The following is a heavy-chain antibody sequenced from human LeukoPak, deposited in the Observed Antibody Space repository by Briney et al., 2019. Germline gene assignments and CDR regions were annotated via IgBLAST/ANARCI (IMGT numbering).Heavy chain of an antibody. CDR3: ARGSYDFWSGYQRAYWFDP. D-gene: IGHD3-3*01. V-gene: IGHV4-61*02. J-gene: IGHJ5*02. CDR2: IYTSGST. CDR1: GGSISSGSYY. Sequence: SQTLSLTCTVSGGSISSGSYYWSWIRQPAGKGLEWIGRIYTSGSTNYNPSLKSRVTISVDTSKNQFSLELSSVTAADTAVYYCARGSYDFWSGYQRAYWFDPWGQGTLVTVSS.